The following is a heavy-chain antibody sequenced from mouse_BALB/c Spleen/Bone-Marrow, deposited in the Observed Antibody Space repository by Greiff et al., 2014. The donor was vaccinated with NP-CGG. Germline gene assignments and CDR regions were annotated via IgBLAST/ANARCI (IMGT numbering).Heavy chain of an antibody. CDR1: GYTFTSYW. V-gene: IGHV1S81*02. J-gene: IGHJ2*01. CDR2: INPSNGRT. CDR3: ARTSFDY. Sequence: VQLQQSGAELVKPGASVKLSCKASGYTFTSYWMHWVKQRPGQGLEWIGEINPSNGRTNYNEKFKSKATLTVDKSSSTAYMQLSSLTSEDSAVYYCARTSFDYWGQGTTLTVSS.